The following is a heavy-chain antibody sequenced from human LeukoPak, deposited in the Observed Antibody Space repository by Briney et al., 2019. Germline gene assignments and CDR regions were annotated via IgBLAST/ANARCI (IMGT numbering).Heavy chain of an antibody. J-gene: IGHJ2*01. D-gene: IGHD1-26*01. CDR1: GYTFTGYY. CDR3: AKDRTVGASYWYLDL. V-gene: IGHV1-2*06. CDR2: INPNSGGT. Sequence: ASVKVSCKASGYTFTGYYMHWVRQAPGQGLEWMGRINPNSGGTNYAQKFQGGVTMTRDTSISTAYMELSRLRSDDTAIYYCAKDRTVGASYWYLDLWGRGTLVTVSS.